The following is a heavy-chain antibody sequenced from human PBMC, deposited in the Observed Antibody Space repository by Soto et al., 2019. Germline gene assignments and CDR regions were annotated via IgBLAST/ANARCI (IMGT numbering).Heavy chain of an antibody. CDR2: ISAYNGNT. J-gene: IGHJ5*02. CDR1: GYTFTSYG. Sequence: ASVKVSCKASGYTFTSYGISWVRQAPGQGLEWMGWISAYNGNTNYAQKLQGRVTMTKDTSTSTAYMELRSLRSDDTAVYYCARTRPPFSWQQLFTKWFDPWGQGTLVTVSS. D-gene: IGHD6-13*01. CDR3: ARTRPPFSWQQLFTKWFDP. V-gene: IGHV1-18*01.